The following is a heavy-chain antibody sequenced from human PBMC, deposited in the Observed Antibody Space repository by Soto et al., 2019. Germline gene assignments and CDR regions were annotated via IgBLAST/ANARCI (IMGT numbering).Heavy chain of an antibody. CDR2: IYWNDDK. Sequence: QITLKESGPTLVEPTQTLTLTCTYSGFSLRTTGVGVGWIRPPPGKALEWLGIIYWNDDKRYSPSLKNRFTLTSDISKRQVVLTMTNRDPVDTATYYCAHTWGLPFDYWGQGTRVIVSS. CDR1: GFSLRTTGVG. J-gene: IGHJ4*02. CDR3: AHTWGLPFDY. D-gene: IGHD3-16*01. V-gene: IGHV2-5*01.